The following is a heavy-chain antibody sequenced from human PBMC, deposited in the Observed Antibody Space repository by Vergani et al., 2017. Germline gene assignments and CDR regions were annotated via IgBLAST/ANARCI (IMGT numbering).Heavy chain of an antibody. CDR1: GYSFTSYW. D-gene: IGHD6-13*01. Sequence: EVQLVQSGAEVKKPGESLKISCKGSGYSFTSYWIGWVRQMPGKGLEWMGIIYPGDSVTRYSPSFQGQVTISADKSISTAYLQWSSLKASDTAMYYCASTTHTAGPSYYFDYWGQGTLVTVSS. J-gene: IGHJ4*02. CDR2: IYPGDSVT. CDR3: ASTTHTAGPSYYFDY. V-gene: IGHV5-51*01.